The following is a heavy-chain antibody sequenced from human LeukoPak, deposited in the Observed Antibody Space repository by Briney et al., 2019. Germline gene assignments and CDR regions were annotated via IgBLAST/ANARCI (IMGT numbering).Heavy chain of an antibody. CDR2: IYPGDSDT. Sequence: GESLKISCKGSGYSFTSYWIGWVHQMPGKGLEWMGIIYPGDSDTRYSPSFQGQVTISADKSISTAYLQWSSLKASDTAMYYCARHTVNYCSSTSCYTGGPLDYWGQGTLVTVSS. J-gene: IGHJ4*02. D-gene: IGHD2-2*02. CDR1: GYSFTSYW. V-gene: IGHV5-51*07. CDR3: ARHTVNYCSSTSCYTGGPLDY.